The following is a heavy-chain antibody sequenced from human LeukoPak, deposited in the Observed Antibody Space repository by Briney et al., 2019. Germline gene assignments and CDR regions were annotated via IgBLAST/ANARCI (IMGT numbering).Heavy chain of an antibody. CDR2: ISSNGSYI. Sequence: RRSLRLSCAASRFTFTTYSMSWVRQAPGKGLEWVSSISSNGSYISNEGTVKGRFTISRDNAQNSLYLQMKGLRVEDTAVYYCARRITIIGVAHDDFDIWGQGTMVTVSS. D-gene: IGHD3-3*01. V-gene: IGHV3-21*01. CDR3: ARRITIIGVAHDDFDI. J-gene: IGHJ3*02. CDR1: RFTFTTYS.